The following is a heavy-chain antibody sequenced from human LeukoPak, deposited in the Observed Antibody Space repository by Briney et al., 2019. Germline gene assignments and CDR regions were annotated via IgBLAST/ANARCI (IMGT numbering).Heavy chain of an antibody. CDR1: GFTFRSYS. J-gene: IGHJ4*02. Sequence: GSLRLSCVVSGFTFRSYSMNWVRQAPGKGLEWIGSIYYSGSTYYNPSLKSRVTISVDTSKNQFSLKLSSVTAADTAVYYCARVSSGIWFGELTSYYFDYWGQGTLVTVSS. CDR3: ARVSSGIWFGELTSYYFDY. CDR2: IYYSGST. D-gene: IGHD3-10*01. V-gene: IGHV4-39*07.